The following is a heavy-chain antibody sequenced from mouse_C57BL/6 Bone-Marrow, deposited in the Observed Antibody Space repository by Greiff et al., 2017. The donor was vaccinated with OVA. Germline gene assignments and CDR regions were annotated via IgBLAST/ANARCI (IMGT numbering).Heavy chain of an antibody. CDR2: ISYDGST. Sequence: ESGPGLVKPSQSLSLTCSATGYSITSGYYWNWIRQFPGNQLEWMGYISYDGSTNYNPSLKNRISITRDTSKNQFFLKLNSVTTEDTATYYCARRDYYGSWFAYWGKGTLVTVSA. D-gene: IGHD1-1*01. J-gene: IGHJ3*01. V-gene: IGHV3-6*01. CDR1: GYSITSGYY. CDR3: ARRDYYGSWFAY.